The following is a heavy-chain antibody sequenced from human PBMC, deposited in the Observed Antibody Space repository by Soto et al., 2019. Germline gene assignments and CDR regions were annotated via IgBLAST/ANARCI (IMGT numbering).Heavy chain of an antibody. CDR2: IYYSGST. Sequence: LSLTCTVSGGSISSSSYYWGWIRQPPGKGLEWIGSIYYSGSTYYNPSLKSRVTISVDTSKNQFSLKLSSVTAADTAVYYCAREVAALVTLFYYYGMDVWGQGTTVTVSS. CDR1: GGSISSSSYY. CDR3: AREVAALVTLFYYYGMDV. D-gene: IGHD6-6*01. V-gene: IGHV4-39*02. J-gene: IGHJ6*02.